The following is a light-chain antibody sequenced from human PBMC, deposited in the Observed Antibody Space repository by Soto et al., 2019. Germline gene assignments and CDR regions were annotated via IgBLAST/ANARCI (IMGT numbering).Light chain of an antibody. CDR2: GAS. CDR3: QKYNNCPRT. CDR1: QSVSSN. Sequence: EIVMTQSPATLSVSPGERATLSCRASQSVSSNLAWYQQNPGHAPRLLIYGASTRATGIPARFSGSGSGTEFTLTISSLQSEDFAVYYCQKYNNCPRTFGQGTKVEIK. V-gene: IGKV3-15*01. J-gene: IGKJ1*01.